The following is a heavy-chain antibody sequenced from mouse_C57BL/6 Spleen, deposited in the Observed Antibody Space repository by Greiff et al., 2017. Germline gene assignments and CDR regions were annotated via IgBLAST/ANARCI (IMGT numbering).Heavy chain of an antibody. V-gene: IGHV1-64*01. CDR2: NHPNSGST. CDR3: ASPEAQEAWFAY. Sequence: VQLQQPGAELVKPGASVKLSCKASGYTFTSYWMHWVKQRPGQGLEWIGMNHPNSGSTNYNEKFKSKATLTVDKSSSTAYMQLSSLTSEDSAVYYCASPEAQEAWFAYWGQGTLVTVSA. CDR1: GYTFTSYW. D-gene: IGHD3-2*02. J-gene: IGHJ3*01.